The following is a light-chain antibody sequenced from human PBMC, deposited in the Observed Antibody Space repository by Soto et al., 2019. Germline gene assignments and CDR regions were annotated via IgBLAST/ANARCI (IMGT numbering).Light chain of an antibody. J-gene: IGLJ2*01. V-gene: IGLV1-44*01. CDR1: SSNIASNT. CDR3: AAWDDSLNGPL. Sequence: QPVLTQPPSASGTPGQRVTISCSGSSSNIASNTVNWYQQLPGTAPKLLIYNNNHRPSGVLDRFSGSKSGTSASLAISGLQSEDEADYYCAAWDDSLNGPLFGGGNKLTVL. CDR2: NNN.